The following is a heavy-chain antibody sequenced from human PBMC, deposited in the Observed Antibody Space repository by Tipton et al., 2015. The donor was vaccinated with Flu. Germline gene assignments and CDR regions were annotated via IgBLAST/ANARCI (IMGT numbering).Heavy chain of an antibody. D-gene: IGHD2-15*01. Sequence: GLVKPSETLSLTCTVSGGSISSSSYYWGWIRQPPGKGLEWIGSIYYSGSTYYNPSLKSRVTISVDTSKNQFSLKLSSVTAADTAVYYCARGGRGYSRYWGQGTLVTVSS. CDR3: ARGGRGYSRY. J-gene: IGHJ4*02. CDR1: GGSISSSSYY. V-gene: IGHV4-39*01. CDR2: IYYSGST.